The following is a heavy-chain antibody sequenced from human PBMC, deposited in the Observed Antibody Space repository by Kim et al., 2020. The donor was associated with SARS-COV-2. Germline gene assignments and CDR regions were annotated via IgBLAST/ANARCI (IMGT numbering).Heavy chain of an antibody. J-gene: IGHJ4*02. Sequence: YNPSLKSRVTISVDTSKNQFSLKLSSVTAADTAVYYCARGSPAAMNSDYWGQGTLVTVSS. V-gene: IGHV4-59*09. CDR3: ARGSPAAMNSDY. D-gene: IGHD2-2*01.